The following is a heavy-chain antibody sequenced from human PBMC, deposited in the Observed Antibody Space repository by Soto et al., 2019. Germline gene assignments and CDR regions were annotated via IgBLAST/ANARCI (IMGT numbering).Heavy chain of an antibody. V-gene: IGHV1-2*02. CDR3: ARDARGTRGFDEMDI. CDR2: INPNSGDT. D-gene: IGHD3-9*01. Sequence: ASVKVFCKASGYIFTGYHIHWVRQAPGRGLEWMGWINPNSGDTEYAQNFQGRVTMTRDTSFNLVYMEMSGLMSDDTAVYYCARDARGTRGFDEMDIWGQGTTVTVSS. CDR1: GYIFTGYH. J-gene: IGHJ6*02.